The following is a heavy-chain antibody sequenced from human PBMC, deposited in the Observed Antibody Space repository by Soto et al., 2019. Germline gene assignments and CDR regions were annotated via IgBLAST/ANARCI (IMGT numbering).Heavy chain of an antibody. CDR2: IYWDDNE. CDR3: VYRDFGDYFFQF. Sequence: QITLKESGPTLVKPTQTLTLTCTFSGFSLTTQGVHVGWIRQPPGKALEWLAIIYWDDNEVYSPSLTNRLTITKDTSKSQVVLTLATVDPVDTATYYCVYRDFGDYFFQFWGQGILVNVSS. V-gene: IGHV2-5*02. J-gene: IGHJ4*02. D-gene: IGHD4-17*01. CDR1: GFSLTTQGVH.